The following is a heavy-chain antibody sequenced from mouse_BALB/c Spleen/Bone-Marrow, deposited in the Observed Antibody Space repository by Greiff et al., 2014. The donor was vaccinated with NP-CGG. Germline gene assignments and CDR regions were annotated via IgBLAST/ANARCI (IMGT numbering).Heavy chain of an antibody. J-gene: IGHJ2*01. CDR2: ISYSGST. Sequence: EVQRVESGPSLVKPSQTLSLTCSVTGDSITSGYWNWIRKFPGNNLEYMGYISYSGSTYYNPSLKSRISITRDTSKNQYYLQLNSVTTEDTATYYCARSRDYYGNSLDYWGQGTTLTVSS. CDR1: GDSITSGY. V-gene: IGHV3-8*02. D-gene: IGHD2-1*01. CDR3: ARSRDYYGNSLDY.